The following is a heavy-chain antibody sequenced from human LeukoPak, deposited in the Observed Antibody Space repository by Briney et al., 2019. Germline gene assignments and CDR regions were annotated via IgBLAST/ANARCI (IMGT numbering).Heavy chain of an antibody. V-gene: IGHV4-38-2*01. J-gene: IGHJ5*02. CDR2: IYHSGST. CDR3: ARGLRYYDFWTP. Sequence: SETLSLTCAVSGYSISSGYYWGCIRQPPGKGLKWIGSIYHSGSTYYNPSLKSRVTISVDTSKNQFSLKLSSATAADTAVYYCARGLRYYDFWTPWGQGTLVTVSS. CDR1: GYSISSGYY. D-gene: IGHD3-3*01.